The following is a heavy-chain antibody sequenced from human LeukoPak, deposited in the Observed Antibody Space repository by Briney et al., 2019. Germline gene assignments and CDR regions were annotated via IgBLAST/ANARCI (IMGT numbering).Heavy chain of an antibody. CDR1: GGSFSGYY. J-gene: IGHJ6*02. CDR2: INHSGST. CDR3: ANLYQLPSPNYYYYGMDV. Sequence: SETLSLTCAVYGGSFSGYYWSWIRQPPGRGLEWIGEINHSGSTNYNPSLKSRVTISVDTSKNQFSLKLSSVTAADTAVYYCANLYQLPSPNYYYYGMDVWGQGTTVTVSS. D-gene: IGHD2-2*01. V-gene: IGHV4-34*01.